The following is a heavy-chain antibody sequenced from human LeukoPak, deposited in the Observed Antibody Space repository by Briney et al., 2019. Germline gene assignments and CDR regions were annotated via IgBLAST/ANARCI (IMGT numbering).Heavy chain of an antibody. D-gene: IGHD4-17*01. CDR3: ACASYGDYGGDGY. CDR1: GFTFSSYE. J-gene: IGHJ4*02. V-gene: IGHV3-48*03. CDR2: ISSSGSTI. Sequence: GGSLRLSCAASGFTFSSYEMNWVRQAPGKGLEWVSYISSSGSTIYYADSVKGRFTISRDNAKNSLYLQMNSLRAEDTAVYYCACASYGDYGGDGYCGQGTLVTVSS.